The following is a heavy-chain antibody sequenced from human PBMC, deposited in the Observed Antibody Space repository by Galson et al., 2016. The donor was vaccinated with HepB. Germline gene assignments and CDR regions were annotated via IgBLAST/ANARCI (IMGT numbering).Heavy chain of an antibody. Sequence: ETLSLTCAVSGDSISESWWSWIRQPPGKGLEWIGYIYDSGGTKYNPSLKNRVTISLDTSKNQFSLKLSSVTAADTAVYYCVRDNDSTSYYYYGMDVWGQGITVTFS. J-gene: IGHJ6*02. D-gene: IGHD2-2*01. V-gene: IGHV4-59*01. CDR2: IYDSGGT. CDR1: GDSISESW. CDR3: VRDNDSTSYYYYGMDV.